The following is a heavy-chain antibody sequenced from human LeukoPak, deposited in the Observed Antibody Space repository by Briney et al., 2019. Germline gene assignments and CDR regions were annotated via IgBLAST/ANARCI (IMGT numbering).Heavy chain of an antibody. V-gene: IGHV3-48*02. CDR3: SSGSYGQFES. J-gene: IGHJ4*02. CDR1: GFNFNIYS. CDR2: INRGSTII. Sequence: GGSLRLSCRASGFNFNIYSMNWVRQAPGKGLEWVSSINRGSTIIHYADSVKGRFTISRDNARNSLYLEMNSLRDDDTAVYYCSSGSYGQFESWGQGTLVTVSS. D-gene: IGHD5-18*01.